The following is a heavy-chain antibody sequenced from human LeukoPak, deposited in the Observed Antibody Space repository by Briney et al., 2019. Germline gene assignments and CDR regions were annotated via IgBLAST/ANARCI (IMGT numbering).Heavy chain of an antibody. CDR2: ISYDGSNK. D-gene: IGHD6-13*01. J-gene: IGHJ5*02. V-gene: IGHV3-30-3*01. CDR3: ARDQMAAGTSVMGATGPNWFDP. CDR1: GFTFSSYA. Sequence: GGSLRLSCAASGFTFSSYAMHWVRQAPGKGLEWVAVISYDGSNKYYADSVKGRFTISRDNSKNTLYLQMNSLRAEDTAVYYCARDQMAAGTSVMGATGPNWFDPWGQGTLVTVSS.